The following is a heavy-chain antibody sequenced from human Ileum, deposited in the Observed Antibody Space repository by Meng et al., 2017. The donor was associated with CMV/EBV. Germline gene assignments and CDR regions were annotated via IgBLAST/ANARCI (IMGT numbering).Heavy chain of an antibody. CDR2: IGTGGDT. J-gene: IGHJ4*02. CDR3: AKRRTGNFDY. V-gene: IGHV3/OR16-10*01. D-gene: IGHD1-1*01. CDR1: GFAFSSYA. Sequence: GGSLRLSCAASGFAFSSYALHWVRRAPGKGLEWVSAIGTGGDTYYADSVKGRFTISRDNSKNTLYLQMNSLRAEDTAVYYCAKRRTGNFDYWGQGTLVTVSS.